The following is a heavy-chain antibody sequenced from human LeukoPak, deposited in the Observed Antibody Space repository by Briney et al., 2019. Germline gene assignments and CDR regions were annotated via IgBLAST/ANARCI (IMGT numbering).Heavy chain of an antibody. Sequence: GGTLRLSCAASGFTFSSYGMSWVRQAPGKGLEWVSAISGSGGSTYYADSVKGRFTISRDNSKNTLYLQMNSLRAEDTAVYYCAELGITMVGGVWGKGTTVTISS. D-gene: IGHD3-10*02. CDR2: ISGSGGST. V-gene: IGHV3-23*01. CDR3: AELGITMVGGV. J-gene: IGHJ6*04. CDR1: GFTFSSYG.